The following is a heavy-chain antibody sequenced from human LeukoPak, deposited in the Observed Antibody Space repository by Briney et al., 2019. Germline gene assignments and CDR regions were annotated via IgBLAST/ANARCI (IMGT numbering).Heavy chain of an antibody. Sequence: GGSQRLSCAASGFTFSSYAMSWVRQAPGKGLEWVSAISGSGGSTYYADSVKGRFTISRDNSKNTLYLQMNSLRAEDTAVYYCAKVSHYDSSGYYWSRAFDIWGQGTMVTVSS. D-gene: IGHD3-22*01. J-gene: IGHJ3*02. CDR3: AKVSHYDSSGYYWSRAFDI. CDR2: ISGSGGST. CDR1: GFTFSSYA. V-gene: IGHV3-23*01.